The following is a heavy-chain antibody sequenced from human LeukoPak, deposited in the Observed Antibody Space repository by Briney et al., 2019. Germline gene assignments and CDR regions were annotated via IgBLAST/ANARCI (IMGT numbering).Heavy chain of an antibody. D-gene: IGHD1-26*01. V-gene: IGHV1-2*02. Sequence: ASVKVSCTASGYTFTGYYMHGVRQAPGQGLEWMGWINPDSGGTNYAQKFQGRVTMTRDTSISTAYMELSRLRSDDTAVYYCARGKGGSYWGWGQGTLVTVSS. CDR2: INPDSGGT. CDR3: ARGKGGSYWG. J-gene: IGHJ4*02. CDR1: GYTFTGYY.